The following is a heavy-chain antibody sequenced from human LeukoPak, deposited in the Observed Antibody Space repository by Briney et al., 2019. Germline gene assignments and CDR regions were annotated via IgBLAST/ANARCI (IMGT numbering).Heavy chain of an antibody. CDR1: GFTFSSYS. D-gene: IGHD5-18*01. CDR3: AGRPTGYSSGYIH. Sequence: GGSLRLSCAASGFTFSSYSMNWVRQAPGKGLEWVSYISSSSSTIYYADSVKGRFTISRDNAKNSLYLQMNSLRAEDTAVYYCAGRPTGYSSGYIHWGQGTLVTVSS. V-gene: IGHV3-48*01. J-gene: IGHJ4*02. CDR2: ISSSSSTI.